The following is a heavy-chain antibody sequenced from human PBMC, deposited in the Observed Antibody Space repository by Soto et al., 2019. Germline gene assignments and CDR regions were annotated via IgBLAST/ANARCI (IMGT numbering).Heavy chain of an antibody. CDR3: ARAPYYYDSSGYDY. J-gene: IGHJ4*02. CDR2: IYYSGST. Sequence: SETLSLTCTVSGGSISSGDYFWSWIRQPPGKGLEWIGYIYYSGSTYYNPSLKSRVTLSVDTSKNQFSLELSSVTAADTAVYYCARAPYYYDSSGYDYWGRGTLVTVYS. CDR1: GGSISSGDYF. V-gene: IGHV4-30-4*01. D-gene: IGHD3-22*01.